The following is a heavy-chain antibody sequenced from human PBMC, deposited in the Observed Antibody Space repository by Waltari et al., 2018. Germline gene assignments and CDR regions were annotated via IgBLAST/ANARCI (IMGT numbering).Heavy chain of an antibody. J-gene: IGHJ3*02. CDR1: GGSISSSSYY. CDR3: ARDPWAYCGGDCYTDDAFDI. Sequence: QLQLQESGPGLVKPSETLSLTCTVSGGSISSSSYYWGWIRQPPGKGLEWIGSIYYSGSTYYNPSLKSRVTISVDTSKNQFSLKLSSVTAADTAVYYCARDPWAYCGGDCYTDDAFDIWGQGTMVTVSS. V-gene: IGHV4-39*07. CDR2: IYYSGST. D-gene: IGHD2-21*01.